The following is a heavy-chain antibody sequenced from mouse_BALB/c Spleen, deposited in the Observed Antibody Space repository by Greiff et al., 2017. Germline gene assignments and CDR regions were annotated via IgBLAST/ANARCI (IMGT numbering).Heavy chain of an antibody. Sequence: QVQLQQSGAELVKPGASVKMSCKASGYTFTSYNMHWVKQTPGQGLEWIGAIYPGNGDTSYNQKFKGKATLTADKSSSTAYMQLSSLTSEDSAVYYCARGTVVDYGGQGTTLTVSS. CDR2: IYPGNGDT. CDR1: GYTFTSYN. CDR3: ARGTVVDY. D-gene: IGHD1-1*01. V-gene: IGHV1-12*01. J-gene: IGHJ2*01.